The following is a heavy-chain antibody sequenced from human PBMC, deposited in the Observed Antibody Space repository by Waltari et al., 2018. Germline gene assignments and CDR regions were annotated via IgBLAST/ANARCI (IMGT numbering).Heavy chain of an antibody. Sequence: EVQLVESGGGLVQPGGSLRLACAAYGCTLSTDEMNWVRQSPGKGLEWLSYISGNGNAKNDADSVKGRFTISRDNAKSSLYLLMSSLRAEDTAVYYCARQYRSSSTATFDYWGQGTQVTVSS. CDR2: ISGNGNAK. D-gene: IGHD1-1*01. CDR1: GCTLSTDE. J-gene: IGHJ4*02. CDR3: ARQYRSSSTATFDY. V-gene: IGHV3-48*03.